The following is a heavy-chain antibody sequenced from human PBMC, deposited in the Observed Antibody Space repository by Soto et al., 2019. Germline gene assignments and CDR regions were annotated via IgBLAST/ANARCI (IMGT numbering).Heavy chain of an antibody. CDR2: IYYSGRT. Sequence: QVQLQESGPGLVKPSETLSLTCTVSGGSISSYYWSWIRQPPGKGLEWIGYIYYSGRTNYNPSRKSRVTLSVDTAKNQFSLKLSSVTAADTAVYYCARRWGDYFDYWGQGTLVTVSS. J-gene: IGHJ4*02. CDR1: GGSISSYY. D-gene: IGHD3-16*01. CDR3: ARRWGDYFDY. V-gene: IGHV4-59*08.